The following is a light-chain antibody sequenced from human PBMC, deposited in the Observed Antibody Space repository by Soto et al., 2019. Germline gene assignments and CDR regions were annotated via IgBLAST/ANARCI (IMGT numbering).Light chain of an antibody. CDR2: GLS. Sequence: IVMTPSPATLSLSPGEIAALSCSASQRITTVAWYQQKPGQAPRLLIYGLSIRAPGVPARFSVSGSGTEFTLTISRLQSEDFAVYFCQQYYDWPTFGQGTKVDIK. J-gene: IGKJ1*01. V-gene: IGKV3-15*01. CDR3: QQYYDWPT. CDR1: QRITT.